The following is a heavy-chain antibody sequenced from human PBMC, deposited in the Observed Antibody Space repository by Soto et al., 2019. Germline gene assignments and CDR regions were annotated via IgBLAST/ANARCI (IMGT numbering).Heavy chain of an antibody. J-gene: IGHJ6*02. D-gene: IGHD6-6*01. CDR1: GGTFSNYA. CDR2: IIPIFGTA. V-gene: IGHV1-69*01. Sequence: QVHLVQSGAEVKKPGSSVKISCKASGGTFSNYAINWVRQAPGQGLEWMGGIIPIFGTANYAQKFQGRVTITADESTNTANMELSSLRSEDTAVYYCARAFEYSPSPTHYFGMDVWGQGTTVTFSS. CDR3: ARAFEYSPSPTHYFGMDV.